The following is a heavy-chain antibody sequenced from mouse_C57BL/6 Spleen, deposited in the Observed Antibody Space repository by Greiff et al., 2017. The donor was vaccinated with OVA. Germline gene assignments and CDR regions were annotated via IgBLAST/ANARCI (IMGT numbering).Heavy chain of an antibody. J-gene: IGHJ1*03. V-gene: IGHV1-50*01. Sequence: QVQLQQPGAELVKPGASVKLSCKASGYTFTSYWMQWVKQRPGQGLEWIGEIDPSDSYTNYNQKFKGKAPLTVDTSSSTAYMQLSSLTSEDSAVYYCARGGLRRDWYFDVWGTGTTVTVSS. D-gene: IGHD2-2*01. CDR1: GYTFTSYW. CDR2: IDPSDSYT. CDR3: ARGGLRRDWYFDV.